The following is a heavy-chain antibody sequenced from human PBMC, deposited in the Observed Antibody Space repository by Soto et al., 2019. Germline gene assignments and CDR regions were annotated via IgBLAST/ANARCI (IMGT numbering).Heavy chain of an antibody. D-gene: IGHD3-3*01. CDR1: GGSISSSSYY. CDR3: ARGSTIFEYYMDV. V-gene: IGHV4-39*01. CDR2: INHSGST. Sequence: SETLSLTCTVSGGSISSSSYYCGWIRQPPGKGLEWIGDINHSGSTNYNPSLKSRVTISVDTSKNQFSLKLSSVTAADTAVYYCARGSTIFEYYMDVWGKGTTVTVSS. J-gene: IGHJ6*03.